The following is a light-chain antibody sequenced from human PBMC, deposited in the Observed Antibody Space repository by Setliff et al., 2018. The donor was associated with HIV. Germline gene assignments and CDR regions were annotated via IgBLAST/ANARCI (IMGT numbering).Light chain of an antibody. V-gene: IGLV2-23*02. CDR2: EVT. CDR3: CSYAGSSTFV. J-gene: IGLJ1*01. CDR1: SSDVGSYNL. Sequence: QSALAQFASVSESPGQSITISCTGTSSDVGSYNLVSWYQQHPGKAPKLMIYEVTKRPSGISHRFSGSKSGNTASLTISGLQAEDEAEYYCCSYAGSSTFVFGTGTKVTVL.